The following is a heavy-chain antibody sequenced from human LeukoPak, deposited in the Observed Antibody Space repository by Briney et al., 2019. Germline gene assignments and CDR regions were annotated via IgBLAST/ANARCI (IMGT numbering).Heavy chain of an antibody. CDR1: GFIFSSYG. D-gene: IGHD2-21*02. Sequence: GGSLRLSCAASGFIFSSYGMHWVRQAPGKGLEWVAVIWFDGSKIYYADSVKGRITISRDDSKNTLYLQMNSLRAEDTAVYYCARDGCGGDCYLADYWGQGTLVTVSS. V-gene: IGHV3-33*01. J-gene: IGHJ4*02. CDR2: IWFDGSKI. CDR3: ARDGCGGDCYLADY.